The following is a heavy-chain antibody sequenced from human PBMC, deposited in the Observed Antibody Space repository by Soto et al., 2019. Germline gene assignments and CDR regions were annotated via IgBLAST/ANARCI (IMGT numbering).Heavy chain of an antibody. CDR3: ARDYYDGVRQQLGHFYYYYGMDV. CDR1: GYTFTSYY. D-gene: IGHD6-13*01. J-gene: IGHJ6*02. CDR2: INPSGGST. V-gene: IGHV1-46*01. Sequence: ASVKVSCKASGYTFTSYYMHWVRQAPGQGLEWMGIINPSGGSTSYAQKFQGRVTMTRDTSTSTVYMELSSLRSEDTAVYYCARDYYDGVRQQLGHFYYYYGMDVWGQGTTVTV.